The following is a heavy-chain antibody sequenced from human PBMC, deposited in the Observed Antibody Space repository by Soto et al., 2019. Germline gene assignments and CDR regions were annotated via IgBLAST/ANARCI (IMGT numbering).Heavy chain of an antibody. V-gene: IGHV3-48*02. Sequence: EVQLVESGGGLVQPGGSLRLSCAASGFTFSSYSMNWVRQAPGKGLEWVSYISSSSSTIYYADSVKGRFTISRDNAKNSLYLQMNSLRDEDTAVYYCARHGGYSGYDPHFDYWGQGTLVTVSS. CDR2: ISSSSSTI. CDR3: ARHGGYSGYDPHFDY. J-gene: IGHJ4*02. CDR1: GFTFSSYS. D-gene: IGHD5-12*01.